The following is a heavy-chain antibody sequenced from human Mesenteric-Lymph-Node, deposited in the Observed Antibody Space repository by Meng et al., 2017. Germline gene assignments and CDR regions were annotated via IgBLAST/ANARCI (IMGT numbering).Heavy chain of an antibody. CDR2: ISGSGGST. J-gene: IGHJ4*02. CDR1: GFIFSSYW. V-gene: IGHV3-23*01. D-gene: IGHD6-13*01. CDR3: AKLLVLYSSSWYFDY. Sequence: GESLKISCAASGFIFSSYWMSWVRQAPGKGLEWVSAISGSGGSTYYADSVKGRFTISRDNSKNTLYLQMNSLRAEDTAVYYCAKLLVLYSSSWYFDYWGQGTLVTVSS.